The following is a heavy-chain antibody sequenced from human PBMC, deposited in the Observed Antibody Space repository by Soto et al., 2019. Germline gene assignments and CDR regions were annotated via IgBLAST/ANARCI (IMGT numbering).Heavy chain of an antibody. CDR2: ISSSGSPI. CDR3: FFECSCSHADVLDF. V-gene: IGHV3-48*01. J-gene: IGHJ3*01. D-gene: IGHD3-3*01. CDR1: GFSFSKFG. Sequence: PGGSLRLSCAASGFSFSKFGMNWVRQAPGKGLEWVAYISSSGSPIYYADSVQGRFTISGDNARNSLYLQMNSLRAGDTAVYYCFFECSCSHADVLDFWGQGTTVTGSS.